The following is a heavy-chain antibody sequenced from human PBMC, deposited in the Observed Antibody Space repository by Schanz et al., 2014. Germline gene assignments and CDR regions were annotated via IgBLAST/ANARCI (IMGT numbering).Heavy chain of an antibody. Sequence: EVQLVESGGGLVPPGGSLRLSCAASGFNFSDYAMCWVRQAPGKGLEWVSAISGGGGTTYYTDSVKGRFTISRDNSKSTLYLQMNSLRAEDTAVYYCAKDAENTAMITDYFDYWGQGTLVTVSS. CDR2: ISGGGGTT. CDR3: AKDAENTAMITDYFDY. V-gene: IGHV3-23*04. CDR1: GFNFSDYA. J-gene: IGHJ4*02. D-gene: IGHD5-18*01.